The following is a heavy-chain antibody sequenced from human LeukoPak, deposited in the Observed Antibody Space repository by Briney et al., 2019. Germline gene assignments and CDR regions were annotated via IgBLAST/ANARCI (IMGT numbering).Heavy chain of an antibody. D-gene: IGHD1-26*01. CDR2: ISGSGGST. CDR1: GFTFSSYG. CDR3: AKYSGSPTENNWFDP. Sequence: QAGGSLRLSWAASGFTFSSYGMSWVRQAPGKGLEWVSAISGSGGSTYYADSVKGRFTISRDNSKNTLYLQMNSLRAEDTAVYYCAKYSGSPTENNWFDPWGQGTLVTVSS. J-gene: IGHJ5*02. V-gene: IGHV3-23*01.